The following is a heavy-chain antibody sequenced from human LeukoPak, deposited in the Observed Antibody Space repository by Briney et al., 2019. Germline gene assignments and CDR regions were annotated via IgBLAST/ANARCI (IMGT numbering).Heavy chain of an antibody. J-gene: IGHJ5*02. CDR1: GFFFSTYT. Sequence: PGGSLRLSSASSGFFFSTYTMNWVRQAPGKGLEWVSSISSSSSHRYYADSVKGRSTINSDHAENSLYLQMNSLRAEDTAGYYCARIPNSANFPNWLYRWGQGTLVTVSS. V-gene: IGHV3-21*01. CDR3: ARIPNSANFPNWLYR. D-gene: IGHD4/OR15-4a*01. CDR2: ISSSSSHR.